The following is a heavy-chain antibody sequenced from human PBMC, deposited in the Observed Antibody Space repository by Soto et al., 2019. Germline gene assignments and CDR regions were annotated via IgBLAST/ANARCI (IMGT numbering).Heavy chain of an antibody. Sequence: QVQLVQSGAEVKKPGASVKVSCKVSGYTLIELSMHWVRQAPGKGLEWMGGFDPEHGETVYAQKFQGRITMIEDTSTDTAYMELSSLKSEDTAMYYCATLHDFWSDSYTDSSADYWGQGTLVTVSS. CDR2: FDPEHGET. D-gene: IGHD3-3*01. V-gene: IGHV1-24*01. J-gene: IGHJ4*02. CDR3: ATLHDFWSDSYTDSSADY. CDR1: GYTLIELS.